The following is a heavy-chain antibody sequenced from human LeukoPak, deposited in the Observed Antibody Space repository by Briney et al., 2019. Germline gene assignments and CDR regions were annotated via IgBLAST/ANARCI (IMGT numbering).Heavy chain of an antibody. CDR3: AGRYDSSGYPLH. V-gene: IGHV3-53*01. CDR2: IYSGGTT. Sequence: GGSLRLSCAASGFTFSNSALSWVRQAPGKGLEWVSVIYSGGTTYYADSIKGRFTISRDNSKNTLYLQMNSLRAEDTAVYYCAGRYDSSGYPLHWGQGTLVTVSS. CDR1: GFTFSNSA. D-gene: IGHD3-22*01. J-gene: IGHJ4*02.